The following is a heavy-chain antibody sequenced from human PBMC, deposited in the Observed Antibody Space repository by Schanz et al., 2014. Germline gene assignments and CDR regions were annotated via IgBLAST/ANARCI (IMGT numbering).Heavy chain of an antibody. Sequence: QVQLVHSGAEVKKPGSSVKVSCTASGGTFSSYTISWIRQAPGQGLEWMGRIIPVLAIADYAQKFQGRVTITADKSTSTASMELSSLRSEDTAVYYCAGTYCSSTSCYTGYYHMDVWGKGTAVTVS. CDR2: IIPVLAIA. CDR1: GGTFSSYT. J-gene: IGHJ6*03. V-gene: IGHV1-69*02. CDR3: AGTYCSSTSCYTGYYHMDV. D-gene: IGHD2-2*02.